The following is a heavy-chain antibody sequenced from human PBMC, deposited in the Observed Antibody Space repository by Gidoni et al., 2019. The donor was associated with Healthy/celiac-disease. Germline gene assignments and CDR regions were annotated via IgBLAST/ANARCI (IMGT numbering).Heavy chain of an antibody. J-gene: IGHJ2*01. Sequence: EVQLVESGGGLVQPGGALRLSWAASGSTFSRYWMSWVCQAPGKGLEWVANIKQVGSENYYVDYVKGRFTISRDNAKNSLYLQMNSLRAEDTAVYYCARNWYFDLWGRGTLVTVSS. CDR3: ARNWYFDL. CDR1: GSTFSRYW. V-gene: IGHV3-7*01. CDR2: IKQVGSEN.